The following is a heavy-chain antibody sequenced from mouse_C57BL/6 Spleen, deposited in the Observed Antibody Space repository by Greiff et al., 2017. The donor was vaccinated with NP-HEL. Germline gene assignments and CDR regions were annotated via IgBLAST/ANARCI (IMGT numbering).Heavy chain of an antibody. CDR3: AGNYYGSSYPYYYAMDY. V-gene: IGHV14-3*01. J-gene: IGHJ4*01. D-gene: IGHD1-1*01. CDR1: GFNIKNTY. Sequence: EVQLQQSVAELVRPGASVKLSCTASGFNIKNTYMHWVKQRPEQGLEWIGRIDPANGNTKYAPKFQGKATITADTSSNTAYLQLSSLTSEDTAIYYCAGNYYGSSYPYYYAMDYWGQGTSVTVSS. CDR2: IDPANGNT.